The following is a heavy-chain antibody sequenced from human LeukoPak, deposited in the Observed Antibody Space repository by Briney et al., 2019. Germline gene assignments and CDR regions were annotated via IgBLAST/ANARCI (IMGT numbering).Heavy chain of an antibody. Sequence: SETLSLTCGVPGGSLSFYYWSWIRQSPGKGLEWIAEISQNGDSNHNMSLKSRVTISLDKSKNQVSLKLNSVTAADTAVYYCASRFGYSYGPNAFDIWGQGTMVTVSS. CDR3: ASRFGYSYGPNAFDI. J-gene: IGHJ3*02. D-gene: IGHD5-18*01. CDR2: ISQNGDS. CDR1: GGSLSFYY. V-gene: IGHV4-34*01.